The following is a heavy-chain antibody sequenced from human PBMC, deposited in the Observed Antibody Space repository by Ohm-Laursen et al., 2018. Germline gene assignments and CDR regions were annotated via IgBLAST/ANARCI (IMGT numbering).Heavy chain of an antibody. V-gene: IGHV4-59*08. J-gene: IGHJ4*02. CDR1: GDSISGRY. Sequence: GTLSLTCTVSGDSISGRYWCWIRQPPGKGLEWIGNIDDNGNTNYNPSLQSRFTISINTSKNQFSLQLRFVTAADTAVYHCAGAPNLYYFDYWGQGTLVTVSS. D-gene: IGHD1-26*01. CDR3: AGAPNLYYFDY. CDR2: IDDNGNT.